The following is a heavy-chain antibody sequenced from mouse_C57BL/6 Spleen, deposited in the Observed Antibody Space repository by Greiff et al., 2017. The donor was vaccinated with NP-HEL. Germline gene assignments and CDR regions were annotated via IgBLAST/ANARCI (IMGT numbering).Heavy chain of an antibody. CDR1: GFSLTSYG. V-gene: IGHV2-2*01. CDR3: ARNFYYGSRNAMDY. J-gene: IGHJ4*01. D-gene: IGHD1-1*01. CDR2: IWSGGST. Sequence: VKLQESGPGLVQPSQSLSITCTVSGFSLTSYGVHWVRQSPGKGLEWLGVIWSGGSTDYNAAFISRLSISKDNSKSQVFFKMNSLQADDTAIYYCARNFYYGSRNAMDYWGQGTSVTVSS.